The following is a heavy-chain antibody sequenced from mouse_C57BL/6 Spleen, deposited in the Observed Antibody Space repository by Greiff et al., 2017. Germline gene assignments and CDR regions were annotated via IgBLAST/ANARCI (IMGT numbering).Heavy chain of an antibody. CDR2: IYPGDGDT. CDR1: GYAFSSSW. D-gene: IGHD1-3*01. Sequence: QVQLQQSGPELVKPGASVKISCKASGYAFSSSWMNWVKQRPGKGLEWIGRIYPGDGDTNYNGKFKGKATLTADKSSSTAYMQLSSLTSEDSAVYFCARESGGNYFDYWGQGTTLTVAS. CDR3: ARESGGNYFDY. J-gene: IGHJ2*01. V-gene: IGHV1-82*01.